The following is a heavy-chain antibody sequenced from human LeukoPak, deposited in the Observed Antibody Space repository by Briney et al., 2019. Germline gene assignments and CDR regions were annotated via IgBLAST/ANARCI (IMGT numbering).Heavy chain of an antibody. J-gene: IGHJ6*03. Sequence: SETLSLTCAVSGYSISSGYYWGSIRQPPEKGLEWIGSIYHSGSTYYNASLKSRVTMSVDTSRNQFSLKLSFVTAADTAVYYCARQSDSYYYYYVDLWGTGTRVTVSS. CDR3: ARQSDSYYYYYVDL. CDR2: IYHSGST. V-gene: IGHV4-38-2*01. CDR1: GYSISSGYY.